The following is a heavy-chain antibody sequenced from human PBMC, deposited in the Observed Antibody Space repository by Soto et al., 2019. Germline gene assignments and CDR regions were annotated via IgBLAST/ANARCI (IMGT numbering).Heavy chain of an antibody. CDR2: ISTYNGDT. CDR1: GYTFTRSG. Sequence: ASVKVSCKASGYTFTRSGISWVRQAPGQGLEWMGWISTYNGDTNYAQTFQGRVTMTTDTSTSTAYMELRSLRSDDTAVYYCARDLGYCSSTSCYYYYYYGMDVWGQGTTVTVSS. CDR3: ARDLGYCSSTSCYYYYYYGMDV. J-gene: IGHJ6*02. V-gene: IGHV1-18*01. D-gene: IGHD2-2*01.